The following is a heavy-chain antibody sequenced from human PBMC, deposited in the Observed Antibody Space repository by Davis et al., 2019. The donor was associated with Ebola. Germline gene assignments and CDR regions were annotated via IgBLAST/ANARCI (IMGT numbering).Heavy chain of an antibody. CDR1: GYTFTSYG. D-gene: IGHD3-10*01. J-gene: IGHJ6*02. V-gene: IGHV1-18*04. CDR3: ARVMSITMVRGVIMRPHGMDV. Sequence: ASVKVSCKASGYTFTSYGISWVRQAPGQGLEWMGWISAYNGNTNYAQKLQGRVTMTRDTSTSTVYMELSSLRSEDTAVYYCARVMSITMVRGVIMRPHGMDVWGQGTTVTVSS. CDR2: ISAYNGNT.